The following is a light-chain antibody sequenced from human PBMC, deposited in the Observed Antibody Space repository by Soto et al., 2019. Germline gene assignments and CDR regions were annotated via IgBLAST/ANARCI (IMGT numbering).Light chain of an antibody. J-gene: IGLJ1*01. V-gene: IGLV2-14*01. CDR1: SSDVGGYNY. Sequence: QSVLAQPASVSGSPGQSITISCTGTSSDVGGYNYVSWYQQHPGKAPKLMIYDDSNRPSGVSNRFSGSKSGNTASLTISGLQAEDEADYYCSSYTSTSTLYVFGTGTKVT. CDR3: SSYTSTSTLYV. CDR2: DDS.